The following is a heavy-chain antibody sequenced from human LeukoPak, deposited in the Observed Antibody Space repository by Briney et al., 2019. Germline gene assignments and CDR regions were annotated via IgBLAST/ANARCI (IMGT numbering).Heavy chain of an antibody. Sequence: PSETLSLTCTVSGGSISDYYWSWIRQPAGKGLEWIGRIHTSATTNYNPSLKSRVTMSGDTSKNQLSLKLSSVTAADTAVYYCARGGGVATDYWGQGTLVTVSS. CDR3: ARGGGVATDY. CDR1: GGSISDYY. J-gene: IGHJ4*02. CDR2: IHTSATT. V-gene: IGHV4-4*07. D-gene: IGHD5-12*01.